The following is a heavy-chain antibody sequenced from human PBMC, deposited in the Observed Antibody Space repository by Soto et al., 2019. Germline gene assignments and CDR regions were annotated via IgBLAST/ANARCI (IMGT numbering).Heavy chain of an antibody. CDR3: ARGGYGDYLHYY. CDR1: GGSVSSGIYY. V-gene: IGHV4-61*01. J-gene: IGHJ4*02. CDR2: IYYSGST. Sequence: SETLSLTCTVSGGSVSSGIYYWSWIRQPPGKGLEWIGYIYYSGSTNYNPSLKSRVTISVDTSKNQFSLKLSSVTAADTAVYYCARGGYGDYLHYYWGQGTLVTVSS. D-gene: IGHD4-17*01.